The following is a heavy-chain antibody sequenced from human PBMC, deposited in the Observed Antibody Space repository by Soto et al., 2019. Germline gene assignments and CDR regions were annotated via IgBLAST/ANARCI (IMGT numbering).Heavy chain of an antibody. J-gene: IGHJ1*01. CDR2: ITQSGWTT. D-gene: IGHD1-20*01. Sequence: GGSLRLSCAASGFTFRDYTLSWVRQAPGKGLEWVSGITQSGWTTDYAAPVKGRFTISRDDSTNMVYLQMHSLKTEDTAVYYCTAASKFYNILGHLLEYFHHWGQGTLVTVSS. CDR3: TAASKFYNILGHLLEYFHH. V-gene: IGHV3-15*01. CDR1: GFTFRDYT.